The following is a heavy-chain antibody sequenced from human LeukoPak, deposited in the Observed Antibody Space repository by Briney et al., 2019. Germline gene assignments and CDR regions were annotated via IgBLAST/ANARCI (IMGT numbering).Heavy chain of an antibody. CDR2: SSGSGDST. J-gene: IGHJ4*02. Sequence: PGGTLRLSCAASGLTFSSYAMSWVRQAPGKGLEWVSASSGSGDSTYYADSVKGRFTSSRANSKNPLYLQMTSLRAEDTAVCYCTKGIPCSSTTCAFDYWGPGTLVTVSS. CDR3: TKGIPCSSTTCAFDY. D-gene: IGHD2-2*01. V-gene: IGHV3-23*01. CDR1: GLTFSSYA.